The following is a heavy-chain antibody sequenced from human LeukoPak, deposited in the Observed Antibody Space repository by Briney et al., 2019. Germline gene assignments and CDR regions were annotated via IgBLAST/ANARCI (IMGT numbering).Heavy chain of an antibody. J-gene: IGHJ6*02. CDR1: GFTFDDYA. V-gene: IGHV3-9*01. D-gene: IGHD2-15*01. Sequence: PGGSLRLSCAASGFTFDDYAMHWVRQAPGKGLEWVSGISWNSGSIGYADSVKGRFTISRDNAKNSLYLQMNSLRAEDTALYYCAKGGHPTRYYYGMDVWGQGTTVTVSS. CDR3: AKGGHPTRYYYGMDV. CDR2: ISWNSGSI.